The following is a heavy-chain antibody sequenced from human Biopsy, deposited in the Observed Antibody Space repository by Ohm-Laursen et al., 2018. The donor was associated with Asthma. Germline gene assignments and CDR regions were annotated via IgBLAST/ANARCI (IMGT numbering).Heavy chain of an antibody. Sequence: GASVKVSCKTSGYTFIHFAIHWVRQAPGQRLEWVGWINAGNGNTKYSQKFQGRVTITRDTSASTAYMDLSSLRSEDTAVYYCARTYYDFLTGQVNDAFDIWGQGTMVTVSS. CDR1: GYTFIHFA. V-gene: IGHV1-3*01. D-gene: IGHD3-9*01. CDR3: ARTYYDFLTGQVNDAFDI. CDR2: INAGNGNT. J-gene: IGHJ3*02.